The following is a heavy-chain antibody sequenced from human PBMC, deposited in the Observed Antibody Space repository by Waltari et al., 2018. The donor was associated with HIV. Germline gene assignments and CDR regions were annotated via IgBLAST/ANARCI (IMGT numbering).Heavy chain of an antibody. V-gene: IGHV3-30*03. Sequence: VKLVQSEGGVVQSGDVRPRSRAGSGPVCGRDGPQRARQAPGKAPECLAAISSDGMKKYYGDSVRGRLTLSRDNSKKTLYLQMNPLRPEDPAIYFCARDSSQVHWFGESLALWGQGTLVIVSS. CDR3: ARDSSQVHWFGESLAL. D-gene: IGHD3-10*01. J-gene: IGHJ4*02. CDR1: GPVCGRDG. CDR2: ISSDGMKK.